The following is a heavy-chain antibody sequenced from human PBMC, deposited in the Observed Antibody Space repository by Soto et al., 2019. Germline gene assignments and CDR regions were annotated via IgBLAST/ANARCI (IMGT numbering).Heavy chain of an antibody. CDR3: AKDISSSGILTSRVSFDY. Sequence: EVQLLESGGGLVQPGGSLRLSCAASRFTFSSYVMSWVRQAPGKGLEWVSAISGSGATTYYGDSVRGRFTISRDNSKNTLYLQMNSLRAEDSAVYFCAKDISSSGILTSRVSFDYWGQGTLVTVSS. V-gene: IGHV3-23*01. D-gene: IGHD3-9*01. J-gene: IGHJ4*02. CDR2: ISGSGATT. CDR1: RFTFSSYV.